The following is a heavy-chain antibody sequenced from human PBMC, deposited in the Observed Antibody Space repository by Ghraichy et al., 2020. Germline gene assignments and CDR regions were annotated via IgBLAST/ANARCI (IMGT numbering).Heavy chain of an antibody. CDR2: IKEDGSET. D-gene: IGHD1-1*01. Sequence: AGSLRLSCAASGITFSNFWMSWVRQAPGKGPEWVANIKEDGSETYYVDSVKGRFTISRDNAKNSLNLQMNSLRAEDTAVYYCARYGPTATLDIWGQGIMVTVSS. CDR1: GITFSNFW. V-gene: IGHV3-7*01. J-gene: IGHJ3*02. CDR3: ARYGPTATLDI.